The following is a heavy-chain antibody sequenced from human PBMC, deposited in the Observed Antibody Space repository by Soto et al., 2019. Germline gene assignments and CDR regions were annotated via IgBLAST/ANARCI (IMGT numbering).Heavy chain of an antibody. Sequence: QVPLVQSGAEVKKPGASVKVSCKASGYTFTSYGISWVRQAPGQGLEWMGWISAYNGNTNYAQKLQGRVTMTTDTSTSTAYMELRSLRSDDTVVYYCARHQPPGSGSLDDFDYWGQGTLVTVSS. J-gene: IGHJ4*02. CDR1: GYTFTSYG. CDR3: ARHQPPGSGSLDDFDY. V-gene: IGHV1-18*01. D-gene: IGHD1-26*01. CDR2: ISAYNGNT.